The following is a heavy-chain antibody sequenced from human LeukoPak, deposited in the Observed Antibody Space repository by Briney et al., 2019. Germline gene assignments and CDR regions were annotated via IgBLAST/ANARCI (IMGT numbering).Heavy chain of an antibody. J-gene: IGHJ4*02. CDR2: IGSTSSYI. D-gene: IGHD6-25*01. Sequence: SGGSLRLSCAASGFTFSSYSMTWVRQAPGKGLEWVSSIGSTSSYIYYADSVKGRFAISRDNAKNSLYLQMNSLRAEDTAVYYCARGQGLRQFDYWGQGTLVTVSS. CDR3: ARGQGLRQFDY. CDR1: GFTFSSYS. V-gene: IGHV3-21*01.